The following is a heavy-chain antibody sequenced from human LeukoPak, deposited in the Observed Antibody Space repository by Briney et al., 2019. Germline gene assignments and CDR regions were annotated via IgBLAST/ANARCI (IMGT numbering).Heavy chain of an antibody. D-gene: IGHD6-6*01. CDR3: ARIQYSSSPVDY. V-gene: IGHV4-34*01. CDR1: GGSFSGYY. CDR2: IYYTGST. J-gene: IGHJ4*02. Sequence: SETLSLTCAVYGGSFSGYYWSWIRQPPGKGLEWIGSIYYTGSTYYNPSLKSRVTISVDTSKNQFSLKLSSVTAADTAVYYCARIQYSSSPVDYWGQGTLVTVSS.